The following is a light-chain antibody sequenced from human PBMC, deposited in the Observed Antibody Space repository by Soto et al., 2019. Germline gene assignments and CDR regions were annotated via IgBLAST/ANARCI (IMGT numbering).Light chain of an antibody. Sequence: DIQMTQSPSTLSASVGDRVTMTCRASQSISTWLAWYQQKPGKAPKLLIYKASSLESGVPSRFSGSGSGTEFTLTISSLQPDDFATYYCQQYNSYWTFGQGTKVEI. CDR3: QQYNSYWT. V-gene: IGKV1-5*03. CDR1: QSISTW. J-gene: IGKJ1*01. CDR2: KAS.